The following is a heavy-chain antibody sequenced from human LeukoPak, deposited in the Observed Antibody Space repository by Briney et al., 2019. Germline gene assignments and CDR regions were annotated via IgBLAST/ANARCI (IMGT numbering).Heavy chain of an antibody. CDR3: AKGVYGDYYYFDY. V-gene: IGHV3-23*01. D-gene: IGHD4-17*01. CDR2: IIGSGGST. J-gene: IGHJ4*02. Sequence: GGSLRLSCAASGFTFSSYAMSWVRQAPGKGLEWVSAIIGSGGSTYYADSVKGRFTISRDKSKNTLYLQMNSLRAEDTAVYYCAKGVYGDYYYFDYWGQGTLVTVSS. CDR1: GFTFSSYA.